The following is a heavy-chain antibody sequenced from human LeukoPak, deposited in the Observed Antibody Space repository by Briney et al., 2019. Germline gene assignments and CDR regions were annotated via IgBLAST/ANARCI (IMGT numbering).Heavy chain of an antibody. Sequence: SETLSLTCTVSGYSISSGYYWGWIRQPPGKGLEWIGSIYHSGSTYYNPSLKSRVTISVDTSKNQFSLKLSSVTAADTAVYYCARVTYDFWSGYHYWGQGTLVTVSS. J-gene: IGHJ4*02. V-gene: IGHV4-38-2*02. CDR3: ARVTYDFWSGYHY. CDR2: IYHSGST. CDR1: GYSISSGYY. D-gene: IGHD3-3*01.